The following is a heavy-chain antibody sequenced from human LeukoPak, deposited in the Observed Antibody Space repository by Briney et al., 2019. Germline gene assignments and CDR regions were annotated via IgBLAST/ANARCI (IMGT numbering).Heavy chain of an antibody. D-gene: IGHD3-22*01. Sequence: ASVKVSCKASGYTFTGYYIHWVRQAPGQGLEWMGWINPNNGATNYAQKFQGRVTATRDTSISTAYMELSRLRSDDTAVYYCARDLGTMTKNAFDIWGQGTMVTVSS. J-gene: IGHJ3*02. V-gene: IGHV1-2*02. CDR2: INPNNGAT. CDR3: ARDLGTMTKNAFDI. CDR1: GYTFTGYY.